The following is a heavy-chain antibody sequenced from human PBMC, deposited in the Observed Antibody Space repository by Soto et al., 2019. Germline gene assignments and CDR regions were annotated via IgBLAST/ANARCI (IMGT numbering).Heavy chain of an antibody. V-gene: IGHV3-9*01. Sequence: PGGSLRLSCAASGFTFDDYAMHWVRQAPGKGLEWVSGISWNSGSIGYADSVKGRFTISRDNAKNSLYLQMNSLRAEDTALYYCAKDISNYGSGPDYWGQGTLVTVSS. CDR3: AKDISNYGSGPDY. CDR2: ISWNSGSI. D-gene: IGHD3-10*01. J-gene: IGHJ4*02. CDR1: GFTFDDYA.